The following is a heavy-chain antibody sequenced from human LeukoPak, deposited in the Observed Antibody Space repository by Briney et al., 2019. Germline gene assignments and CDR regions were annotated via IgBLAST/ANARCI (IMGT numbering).Heavy chain of an antibody. CDR3: TTGIGNYYYY. J-gene: IGHJ4*02. Sequence: GGSLRLSCAASGSTFSRYWMHWARHAPGKGLVWVSRVKSDGSDTIYADSVKGRFTISRDNAKNTLYLQMDSLRAEDTAVYYCTTGIGNYYYYWGQGTLVTVAS. CDR1: GSTFSRYW. CDR2: VKSDGSDT. V-gene: IGHV3-74*01. D-gene: IGHD3-10*01.